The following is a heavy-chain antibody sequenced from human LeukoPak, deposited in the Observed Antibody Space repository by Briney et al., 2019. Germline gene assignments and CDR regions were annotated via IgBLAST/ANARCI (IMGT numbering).Heavy chain of an antibody. D-gene: IGHD3-3*01. CDR3: ARVDYDFWSRPGY. CDR1: GFTFSSYS. V-gene: IGHV3-21*01. CDR2: ISSSSSYI. Sequence: PGGSLRLSCAASGFTFSSYSMNWVRQAPGKGLEWVSSISSSSSYIYYADSVKGRFTISRDNAKNSLYLQMNSLRAEDTAVYYCARVDYDFWSRPGYWGQGTLVTVSS. J-gene: IGHJ4*02.